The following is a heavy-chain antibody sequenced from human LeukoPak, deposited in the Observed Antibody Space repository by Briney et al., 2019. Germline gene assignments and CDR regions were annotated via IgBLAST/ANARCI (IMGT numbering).Heavy chain of an antibody. CDR3: AKDRAPRSSSWYTRGAFDI. Sequence: GGSLRLSCAASGFTFSSCAMSWVRQAPGKGLEWVSAISGSGGSTYYADSVKGRFTMSRDNSKNTLYLQMNSLRAEDTAVYYCAKDRAPRSSSWYTRGAFDIWGQGTMVTVSS. V-gene: IGHV3-23*01. D-gene: IGHD6-13*01. J-gene: IGHJ3*02. CDR1: GFTFSSCA. CDR2: ISGSGGST.